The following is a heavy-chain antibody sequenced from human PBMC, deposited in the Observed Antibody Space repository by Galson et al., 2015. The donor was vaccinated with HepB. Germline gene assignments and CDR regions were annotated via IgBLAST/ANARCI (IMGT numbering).Heavy chain of an antibody. CDR2: ISADSKYI. J-gene: IGHJ3*02. V-gene: IGHV3-21*01. CDR1: GVAFGTST. Sequence: SLRLSCAASGVAFGTSTMTWGRQAPGTGLERVSSISADSKYIYYRVSMRRLTVSSHNDKNSVYLHLNSLRADDTAVYYCARPLCSGVGCYQRYDACDMWGQGTMVTVSS. CDR3: ARPLCSGVGCYQRYDACDM. D-gene: IGHD2-15*01.